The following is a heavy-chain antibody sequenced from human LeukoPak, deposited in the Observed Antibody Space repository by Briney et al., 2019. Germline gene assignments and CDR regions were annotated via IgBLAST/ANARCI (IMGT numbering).Heavy chain of an antibody. CDR2: ISDSGSA. D-gene: IGHD6-19*01. CDR1: GGSIRSFY. J-gene: IGHJ4*02. Sequence: ETLSLTCTVSGGSIRSFYWSWIRQPPGKGLEWIGDISDSGSASYTPSLKSRVTISVATSKNQLSLKVTSVTAADTAVYYCARVYRSWEFDYWGQGTLVTVSS. V-gene: IGHV4-59*08. CDR3: ARVYRSWEFDY.